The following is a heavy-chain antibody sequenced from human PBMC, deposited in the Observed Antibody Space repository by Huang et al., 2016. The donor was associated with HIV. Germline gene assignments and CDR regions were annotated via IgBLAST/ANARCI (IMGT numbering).Heavy chain of an antibody. Sequence: QLQLQESGPGLVKPSETLSLTCTVSGGSISSSSYYWGWIRQPPGKGLEWIGTIYYVGRTYYNPARKGRVTISVDTSKNQFSLKLSSVTAADTAVYYCARHERWAMVRGVPQWGFDYWGQGTLVTVSS. CDR2: IYYVGRT. V-gene: IGHV4-39*01. CDR3: ARHERWAMVRGVPQWGFDY. CDR1: GGSISSSSYY. D-gene: IGHD3-10*01. J-gene: IGHJ4*02.